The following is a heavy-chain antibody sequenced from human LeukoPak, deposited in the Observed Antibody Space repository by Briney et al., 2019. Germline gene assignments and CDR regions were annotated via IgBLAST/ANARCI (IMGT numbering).Heavy chain of an antibody. CDR1: GFTFSSFG. CDR3: ARGFTKSYFDY. Sequence: PGGSLRLSCAASGFTFSSFGMHWVRQAPGKGLEWVAFIRYDGSIKSYADSVKGRFTISRDDSRTMLSLQMNSLRAEDTAVYYCARGFTKSYFDYWGQGTLVTVSS. CDR2: IRYDGSIK. J-gene: IGHJ4*02. V-gene: IGHV3-30*02. D-gene: IGHD2-2*01.